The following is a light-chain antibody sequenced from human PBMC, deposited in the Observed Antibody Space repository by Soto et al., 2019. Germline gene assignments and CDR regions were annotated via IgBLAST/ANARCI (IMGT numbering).Light chain of an antibody. V-gene: IGLV2-11*01. CDR2: EVT. J-gene: IGLJ1*01. Sequence: QSVLTQPRSVSGSPGQSVTISCTGTSSDFGGYNYVSWYQHHPGKAPKIIIYEVTKRPSGVPDRFSGSRSGTTASLTVSGLQAEDEADYYCGSYAGGNTFVFGTGTKVTVL. CDR1: SSDFGGYNY. CDR3: GSYAGGNTFV.